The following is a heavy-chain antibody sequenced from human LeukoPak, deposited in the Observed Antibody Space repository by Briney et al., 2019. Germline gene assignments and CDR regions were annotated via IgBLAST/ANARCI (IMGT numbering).Heavy chain of an antibody. V-gene: IGHV1-8*01. Sequence: ASVKVSCKASGYTFTTFDVNWVRQATGQGLEWLGWMSPRSGATGYAQKFQGRVTMTRDTSTNTAYMELTNLRSDDTAVYYCARGNTVSGDYWDQGTLVTVSS. CDR1: GYTFTTFD. CDR3: ARGNTVSGDY. D-gene: IGHD1-26*01. J-gene: IGHJ4*02. CDR2: MSPRSGAT.